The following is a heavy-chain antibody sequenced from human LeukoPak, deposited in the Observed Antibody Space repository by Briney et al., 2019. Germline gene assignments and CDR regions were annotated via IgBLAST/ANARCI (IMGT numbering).Heavy chain of an antibody. J-gene: IGHJ4*02. CDR2: INHSGST. CDR3: ARHNYGDYAFDY. CDR1: GGSFSGYY. Sequence: SETLSLTCAVYGGSFSGYYWSWIRQPPGKGLEWIGEINHSGSTNYNPSLKSRVTISVDTSKNQFSLKLSSVTAADTAVYYCARHNYGDYAFDYWGQGTLVTVSS. V-gene: IGHV4-34*01. D-gene: IGHD4-17*01.